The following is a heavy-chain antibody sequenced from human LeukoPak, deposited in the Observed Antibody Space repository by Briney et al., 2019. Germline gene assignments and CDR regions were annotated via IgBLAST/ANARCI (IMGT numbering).Heavy chain of an antibody. V-gene: IGHV3-11*04. CDR3: VQGPYFDY. Sequence: PGGSLRLSCAASGFTFSDYYMSWIRQAPGKGLEWVSYISSSGSTIYYGDSVKGRFSMSRDNTKNSLYLQMNSLRGDDTAVYYCVQGPYFDYWGQGTLVTVSS. J-gene: IGHJ4*02. D-gene: IGHD2-21*01. CDR1: GFTFSDYY. CDR2: ISSSGSTI.